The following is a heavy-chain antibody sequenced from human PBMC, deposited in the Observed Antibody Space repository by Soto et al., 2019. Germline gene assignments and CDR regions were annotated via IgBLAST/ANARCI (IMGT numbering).Heavy chain of an antibody. CDR2: IYWDDDK. J-gene: IGHJ4*02. CDR3: APPTRMYNWNYYFDY. CDR1: GFSLSTSGVG. V-gene: IGHV2-5*02. Sequence: QITLKESGPTLVKPTQTLTLTCTFSGFSLSTSGVGVGWIRQPPGKALEWLALIYWDDDKRYSPSLKSRLTITKDTSKNQVVLTMTNMDPVDTATYYCAPPTRMYNWNYYFDYWGQGTLVTVSS. D-gene: IGHD1-7*01.